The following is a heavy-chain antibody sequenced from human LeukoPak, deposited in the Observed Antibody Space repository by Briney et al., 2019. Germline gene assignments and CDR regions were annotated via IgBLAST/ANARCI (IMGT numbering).Heavy chain of an antibody. CDR1: GGSISSYY. D-gene: IGHD3-10*01. CDR3: ARVGLGYYYGSGSYPYYYGMDV. J-gene: IGHJ6*02. V-gene: IGHV4-4*07. CDR2: IYTSGST. Sequence: SETLSLTCTVSGGSISSYYWSWIRQPAGKGLEWIGRIYTSGSTNYNPFLKSRVTMSVDTCKNQFSLKLSSVTAADTAVYYCARVGLGYYYGSGSYPYYYGMDVWGQGTTVTVSS.